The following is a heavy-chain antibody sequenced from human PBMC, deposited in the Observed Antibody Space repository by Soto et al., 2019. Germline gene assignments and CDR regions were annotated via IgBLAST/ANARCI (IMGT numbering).Heavy chain of an antibody. J-gene: IGHJ3*02. D-gene: IGHD3-10*01. Sequence: EVQLVESGGGLVQPGGSLRLSCAASGFTFSSYDMHWVRQATGKGLEWVSAIGTAGDTYYPGSVKGRFTISRENAKNSFYLQMNSLRAGDTAVYYCARGGGDYGNHAFDIWGQGTMVTVSS. V-gene: IGHV3-13*01. CDR1: GFTFSSYD. CDR2: IGTAGDT. CDR3: ARGGGDYGNHAFDI.